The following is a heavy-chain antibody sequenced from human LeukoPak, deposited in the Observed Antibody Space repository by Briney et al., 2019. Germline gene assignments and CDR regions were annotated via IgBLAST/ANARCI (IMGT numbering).Heavy chain of an antibody. V-gene: IGHV1-69*13. J-gene: IGHJ4*02. CDR1: GGTFSSYA. Sequence: ASVKVSCKASGGTFSSYAISWVRQAPGQGLEWMGGIIPIFGTANYAQKFQGRVTITADESTSTAYMELSSLRSEDTAVYYCARARGAGVRGVPLFDYWGQGTLVTASS. CDR2: IIPIFGTA. D-gene: IGHD3-10*01. CDR3: ARARGAGVRGVPLFDY.